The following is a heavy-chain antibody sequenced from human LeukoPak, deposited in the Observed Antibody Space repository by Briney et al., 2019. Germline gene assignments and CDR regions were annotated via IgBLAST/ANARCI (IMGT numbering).Heavy chain of an antibody. D-gene: IGHD6-19*01. J-gene: IGHJ4*02. Sequence: PGGSLRLSCAASGFTFSSYAMSWVRQAPGKGLEWVSAISSSGGSTHYADSVKGRFTTSRDNSKNTLYLQMNSLRAEDTAVYYCAKRRDQSSDGAFDYWGQGTLVTVSS. V-gene: IGHV3-23*01. CDR2: ISSSGGST. CDR1: GFTFSSYA. CDR3: AKRRDQSSDGAFDY.